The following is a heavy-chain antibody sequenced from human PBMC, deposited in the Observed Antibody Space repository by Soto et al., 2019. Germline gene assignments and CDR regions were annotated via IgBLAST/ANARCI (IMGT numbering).Heavy chain of an antibody. J-gene: IGHJ6*02. V-gene: IGHV3-23*01. CDR1: GFTFSSYA. D-gene: IGHD1-26*01. Sequence: HPGGSLRLSCAASGFTFSSYAMSWVRRAPGKGLEWVSGFSVSGSSTYYADSVKGRFTISRDNSKNTLYLQMNSLRAEDTAVYYCAKNSAGSYYYGMDVWGQGTTVTVSS. CDR2: FSVSGSST. CDR3: AKNSAGSYYYGMDV.